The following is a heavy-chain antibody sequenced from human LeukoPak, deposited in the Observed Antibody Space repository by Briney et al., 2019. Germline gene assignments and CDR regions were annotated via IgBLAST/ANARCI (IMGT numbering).Heavy chain of an antibody. V-gene: IGHV1-2*06. CDR2: INPNSGGT. CDR1: GYTFTGYY. Sequence: GASVKVSCKASGYTFTGYYMHWVRQAPGQGLEWMGRINPNSGGTNYAQKFQSRVTMTRDTSISTAYMELSRLRSDDTAVYYCASWSIAARPWDYWGQGTLVTVSS. CDR3: ASWSIAARPWDY. J-gene: IGHJ4*02. D-gene: IGHD6-6*01.